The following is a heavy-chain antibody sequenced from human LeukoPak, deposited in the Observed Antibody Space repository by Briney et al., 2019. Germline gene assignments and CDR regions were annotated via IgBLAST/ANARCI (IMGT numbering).Heavy chain of an antibody. D-gene: IGHD3-22*01. V-gene: IGHV4-34*01. Sequence: SETLSLTCAVYGGSFSDYYWSWIRQPPGKGLEWIGEINHSGSTNYNPSLKSRVTISVDTSKNQFSLKLSSVTAADTAVYYCARGRAGYYDSSGYQDYWGQGTLVTVSS. CDR3: ARGRAGYYDSSGYQDY. J-gene: IGHJ4*02. CDR1: GGSFSDYY. CDR2: INHSGST.